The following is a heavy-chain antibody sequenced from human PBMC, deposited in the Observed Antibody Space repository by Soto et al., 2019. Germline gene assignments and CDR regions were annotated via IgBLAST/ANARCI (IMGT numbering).Heavy chain of an antibody. V-gene: IGHV3-74*01. CDR3: ARARGLVGANDY. CDR2: INSDGSST. D-gene: IGHD1-26*01. Sequence: GESLKISCAASGFTFSSYWMHWVRQAPGKGLVWVSRINSDGSSTSYADSVKGRFTISRDNAKNTLYLQMNSLRAEDTAVYYCARARGLVGANDYWGQGTLVTVSS. J-gene: IGHJ4*02. CDR1: GFTFSSYW.